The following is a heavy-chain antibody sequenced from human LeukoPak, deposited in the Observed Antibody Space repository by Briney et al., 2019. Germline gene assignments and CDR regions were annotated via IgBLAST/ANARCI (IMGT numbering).Heavy chain of an antibody. J-gene: IGHJ4*02. CDR1: GGSISSYY. CDR3: ARGRREYDSSGYYRGHFDY. D-gene: IGHD3-22*01. CDR2: IYYSGST. Sequence: PSETLSLTCTVSGGSISSYYWSWIRQPPGKGLEWIGYIYYSGSTNYNPSLKSRVTISVDTSKNQFSLELSSVTAADTAVYYCARGRREYDSSGYYRGHFDYWGQGTLVTVSS. V-gene: IGHV4-59*01.